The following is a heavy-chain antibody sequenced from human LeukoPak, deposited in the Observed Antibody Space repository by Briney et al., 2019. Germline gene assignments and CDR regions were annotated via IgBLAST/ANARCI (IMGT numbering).Heavy chain of an antibody. V-gene: IGHV3-30*02. J-gene: IGHJ4*02. D-gene: IGHD2-8*01. CDR1: GFTFSSYG. Sequence: GGSLRLSCAASGFTFSSYGMQWVRQAPGKGLEWVAFIGFDGSKIYYADSVKGRFTISRDNSKNTVYLQMNSLRVEDTAVYYCAKDSDTYGNRHFDHWGQGTLVTVPS. CDR2: IGFDGSKI. CDR3: AKDSDTYGNRHFDH.